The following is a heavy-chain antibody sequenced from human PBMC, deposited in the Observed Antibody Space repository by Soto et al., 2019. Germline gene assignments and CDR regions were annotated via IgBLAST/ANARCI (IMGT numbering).Heavy chain of an antibody. J-gene: IGHJ6*02. CDR2: ISYDGSNK. V-gene: IGHV3-30*03. CDR3: ARDLLLWFGDQLYGMDV. CDR1: GFTFSSYG. Sequence: GGSLRLSCAASGFTFSSYGMHWVRQAPGKGLEWVAVISYDGSNKYYADSVKGRFTISRDNSKNTLYLQMNSLRAEDTAVYYCARDLLLWFGDQLYGMDVWGQGTTVTVSS. D-gene: IGHD3-10*01.